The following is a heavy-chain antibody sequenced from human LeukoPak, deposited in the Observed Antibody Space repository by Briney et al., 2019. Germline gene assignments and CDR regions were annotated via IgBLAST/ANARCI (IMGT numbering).Heavy chain of an antibody. Sequence: PGGSLRLSCAASGFTFINYAMSWVRQAPGTGLQWVLSINTDGGATYYADSVKGRFTISRDNSKNTLYLQMHSLRGEDTAVYFCAKTYSSGWLGDFDYWGQGSLVTVSS. CDR3: AKTYSSGWLGDFDY. J-gene: IGHJ4*02. CDR2: INTDGGAT. CDR1: GFTFINYA. V-gene: IGHV3-23*01. D-gene: IGHD6-19*01.